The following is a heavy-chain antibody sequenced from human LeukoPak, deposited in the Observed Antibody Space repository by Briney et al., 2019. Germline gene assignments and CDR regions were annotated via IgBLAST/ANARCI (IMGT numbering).Heavy chain of an antibody. D-gene: IGHD4-17*01. Sequence: SETLSLTCTGSGGSISSYYWSWIRQPPGKGLEWIGYIYYSGSTNYNPSLKSRVTISVDTSKNQFSLKLSSVTAADTAVYYCARDGTTGDAFDIWGQGTMVTVSS. V-gene: IGHV4-59*01. CDR3: ARDGTTGDAFDI. J-gene: IGHJ3*02. CDR2: IYYSGST. CDR1: GGSISSYY.